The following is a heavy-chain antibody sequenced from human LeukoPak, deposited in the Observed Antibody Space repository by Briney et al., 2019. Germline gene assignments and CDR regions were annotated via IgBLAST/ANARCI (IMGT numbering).Heavy chain of an antibody. CDR2: IYTSGTT. CDR1: GDPISSYY. D-gene: IGHD6-19*01. J-gene: IGHJ1*01. CDR3: ARLGSSGSAQYFQD. V-gene: IGHV4-4*07. Sequence: SETLSLTCTVSGDPISSYYWSWIRQPAGKGLEWIGRIYTSGTTNYNSSLKSRLTMSVDTSKNQFSQKLSSVTAADTAVYYCARLGSSGSAQYFQDWGQGTLVTVSS.